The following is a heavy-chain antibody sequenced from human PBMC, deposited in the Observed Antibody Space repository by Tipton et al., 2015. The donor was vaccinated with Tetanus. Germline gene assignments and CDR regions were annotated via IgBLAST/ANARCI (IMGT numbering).Heavy chain of an antibody. CDR3: AKDIAVAGTRAYGMDV. D-gene: IGHD6-19*01. V-gene: IGHV3-30*18. CDR1: GFTFSSYG. Sequence: SLRLSCAASGFTFSSYGMHWVRQAPGKGLEWVAVISYDGSNKYYADSVKGRFTISRDNSKNTLYLQMNSLRAEDTAVYYCAKDIAVAGTRAYGMDVWGQGTTVTVSS. J-gene: IGHJ6*02. CDR2: ISYDGSNK.